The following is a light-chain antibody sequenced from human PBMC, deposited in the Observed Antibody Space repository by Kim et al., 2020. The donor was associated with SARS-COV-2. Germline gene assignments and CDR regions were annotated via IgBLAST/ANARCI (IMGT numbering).Light chain of an antibody. CDR2: VNSDGHH. J-gene: IGLJ1*01. CDR1: SGHRSYA. CDR3: QTWDTGLHV. V-gene: IGLV4-69*01. Sequence: ASVKVTCTLSSGHRSYAIAWHQQQREKGPRYLMKVNSDGHHSKGDEIHDRFSGSRSGAERYLTISSLQSEDEADYYCQTWDTGLHVFGTGTKVTVL.